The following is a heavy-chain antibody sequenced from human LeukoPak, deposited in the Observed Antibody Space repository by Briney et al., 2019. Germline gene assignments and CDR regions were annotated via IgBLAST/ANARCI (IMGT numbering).Heavy chain of an antibody. CDR3: ATHYEGMVVAATRWSEYGAFDI. D-gene: IGHD2-15*01. V-gene: IGHV1-69*01. Sequence: ASVKVSCKASRPTFSTYAISGVRQAAGQGVGGMGGSIPYFGAAKYAQKFQGRVTITADESMSTACMELSSLRSEDTAVYYCATHYEGMVVAATRWSEYGAFDIWGQGTMVTVSS. J-gene: IGHJ3*02. CDR1: RPTFSTYA. CDR2: SIPYFGAA.